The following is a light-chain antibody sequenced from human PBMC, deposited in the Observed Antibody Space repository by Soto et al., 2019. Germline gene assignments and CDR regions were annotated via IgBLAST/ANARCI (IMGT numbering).Light chain of an antibody. Sequence: EIVMTQSPATLSVSPGERATLSCRASRRISSNLAWYQQKLGQAPRLLIYRASTRATGIPARFSGSGSGTEFTLTISSLQSEDFALYYCHQYENWPQTFGQGTKVEI. CDR2: RAS. CDR3: HQYENWPQT. CDR1: RRISSN. V-gene: IGKV3-15*01. J-gene: IGKJ1*01.